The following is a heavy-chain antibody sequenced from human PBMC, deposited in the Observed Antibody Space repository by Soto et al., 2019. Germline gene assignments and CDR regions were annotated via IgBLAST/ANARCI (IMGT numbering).Heavy chain of an antibody. V-gene: IGHV3-23*01. D-gene: IGHD3-16*01. J-gene: IGHJ4*02. CDR2: ISAPGGGT. CDR1: GFKFTNYA. CDR3: AKDRRAGGNSAFYFDF. Sequence: PVGSLRLSCAASGFKFTNYAMSWVRQAPGKWLEWVSLISAPGGGTYYADSVKGRFTISRYNSHNTLYLQVHSLTAEDTVVYYCAKDRRAGGNSAFYFDFWGQGAQVTVSS.